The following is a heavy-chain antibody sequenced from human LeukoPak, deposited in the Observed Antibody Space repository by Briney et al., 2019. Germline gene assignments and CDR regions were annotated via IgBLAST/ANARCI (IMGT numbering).Heavy chain of an antibody. CDR1: GFTFSNAW. J-gene: IGHJ4*02. D-gene: IGHD6-19*01. V-gene: IGHV3-15*01. Sequence: GGSLRLSCAASGFTFSNAWMSWVRQAPGKGLELVGRIKSKSAGGTTYYTRPVKGRLTISRDDSRNTLFLQMNSLKTADTAVYYCVPGIAVAAYWGQGTVVTVSS. CDR2: IKSKSAGGTT. CDR3: VPGIAVAAY.